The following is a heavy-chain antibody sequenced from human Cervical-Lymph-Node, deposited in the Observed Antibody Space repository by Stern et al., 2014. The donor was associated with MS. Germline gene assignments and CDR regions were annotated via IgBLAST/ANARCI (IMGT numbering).Heavy chain of an antibody. D-gene: IGHD2-2*01. Sequence: VQLVESGGGLVQPGGSPRLSCAASGFAFSRYWMHWVRQAPGKGLVWVSRINGDGTTTTYADSVKGRMTISKDNAENMLYLQMDSLSAEDTAVYFCARASAPYGMDVWGPGTTVTVSS. CDR1: GFAFSRYW. CDR2: INGDGTTT. J-gene: IGHJ6*02. CDR3: ARASAPYGMDV. V-gene: IGHV3-74*03.